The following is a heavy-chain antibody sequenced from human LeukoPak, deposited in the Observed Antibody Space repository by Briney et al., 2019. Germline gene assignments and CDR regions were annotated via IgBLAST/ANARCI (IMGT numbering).Heavy chain of an antibody. CDR1: GFTFSGSA. J-gene: IGHJ5*02. D-gene: IGHD1-26*01. V-gene: IGHV3-73*01. CDR2: IDKKDKGYATAT. CDR3: TRDSGTYNWFDP. Sequence: GESLRLSCAASGFTFSGSAIHWVRQSSGKGLEWVGQIDKKDKGYATATAYAASVKGRFTISRDDSINTAYLQMKSLKTEDTALYYCTRDSGTYNWFDPWGQGTLVTVSS.